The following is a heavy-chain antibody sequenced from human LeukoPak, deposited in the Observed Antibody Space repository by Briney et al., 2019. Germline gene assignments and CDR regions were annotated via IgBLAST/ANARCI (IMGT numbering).Heavy chain of an antibody. J-gene: IGHJ4*02. CDR1: GGSFSGNN. CDR2: INNIGST. D-gene: IGHD2-8*01. Sequence: SETLSLTCAVYGGSFSGNNWCWIRQRPGKGQEWMWEINNIGSTNYNPSLKSRVTISVDTSKNQFSLKLSSVTAADTAVYYCARGKWSRGRPFDYWGQGTLVTVSS. V-gene: IGHV4-34*01. CDR3: ARGKWSRGRPFDY.